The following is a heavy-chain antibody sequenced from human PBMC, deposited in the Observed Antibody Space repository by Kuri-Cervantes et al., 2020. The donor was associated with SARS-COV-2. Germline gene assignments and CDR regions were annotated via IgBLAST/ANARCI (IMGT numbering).Heavy chain of an antibody. D-gene: IGHD2-21*01. CDR2: ISGSGSNT. V-gene: IGHV3-23*01. J-gene: IGHJ4*02. CDR1: GLTFDGYA. CDR3: AKGDSYSGADY. Sequence: GGFLRLSCAGSGLTFDGYAMNWVRQAPGKGLEWVASISGSGSNTYYADSVKGRFTISRDNSKNTLYLQMNSLRAEDTAVYYCAKGDSYSGADYWGQGTLVTVSS.